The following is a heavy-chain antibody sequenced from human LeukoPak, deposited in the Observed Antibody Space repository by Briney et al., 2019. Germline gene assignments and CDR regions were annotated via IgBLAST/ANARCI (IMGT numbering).Heavy chain of an antibody. CDR1: GFTFSSYA. V-gene: IGHV3-23*01. D-gene: IGHD5-18*01. CDR3: AKDGDRYSYGLGYFDY. Sequence: GGSPRLSRAASGFTFSSYAMSWVRQAPGKGLEWVSAISGSGGSTYYADSVKGRFTISRDNSKNSLYLQMNSLRAEDTAVYYCAKDGDRYSYGLGYFDYWGQGTLVTVSS. J-gene: IGHJ4*02. CDR2: ISGSGGST.